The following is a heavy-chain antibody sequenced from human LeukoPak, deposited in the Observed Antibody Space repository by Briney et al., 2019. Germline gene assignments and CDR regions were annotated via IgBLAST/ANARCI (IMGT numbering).Heavy chain of an antibody. Sequence: EASVKVSCKASGGTFSSYAISWVRQAPGQGLEWMGRIIPILGIANYAQKFQGRVTITADKSTSTAYMELSSLRPEDTAVYYCARSLYGDYGYWGQGTLVTVSS. J-gene: IGHJ4*02. D-gene: IGHD4-17*01. CDR2: IIPILGIA. V-gene: IGHV1-69*04. CDR1: GGTFSSYA. CDR3: ARSLYGDYGY.